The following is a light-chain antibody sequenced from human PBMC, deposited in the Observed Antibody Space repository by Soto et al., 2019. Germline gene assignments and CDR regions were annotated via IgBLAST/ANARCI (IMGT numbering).Light chain of an antibody. J-gene: IGKJ1*01. Sequence: EIVLTQSPGTLSLSPGERATLSCRASQSVSSSFLAWYQQKPGQAPRLLIYGACIRATGIPDRFSGSGSGTDFTLTSSRVEPEDFAVYYCQQYGSSPWTFGQGTKVEIK. CDR2: GAC. V-gene: IGKV3-20*01. CDR1: QSVSSSF. CDR3: QQYGSSPWT.